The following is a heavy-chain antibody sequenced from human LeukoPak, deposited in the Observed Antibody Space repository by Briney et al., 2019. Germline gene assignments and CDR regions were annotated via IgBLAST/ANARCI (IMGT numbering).Heavy chain of an antibody. V-gene: IGHV4-34*01. J-gene: IGHJ3*02. CDR2: INHSGST. Sequence: PSETLSLTCAVYGGSFSGYYWSWIRQPPGKGLEWIGEINHSGSTNYNPSLKSRVTISVDTSKNQFSLKLSSVTAADTAVYYCARGGKGTMIVVVPTLKRAFDIWGQGTMVTVSS. CDR1: GGSFSGYY. D-gene: IGHD3-22*01. CDR3: ARGGKGTMIVVVPTLKRAFDI.